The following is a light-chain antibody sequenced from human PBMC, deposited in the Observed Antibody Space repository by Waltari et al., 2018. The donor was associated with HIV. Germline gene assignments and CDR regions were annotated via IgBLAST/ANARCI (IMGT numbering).Light chain of an antibody. J-gene: IGLJ3*02. V-gene: IGLV1-47*01. Sequence: QSVLTQPPSVSGAPGQRVTISCSGSSPNIGSNYVHWYHQLPGTTPKMLIYRNDQRPSGVPDRFSGFKSGTSASLAISGLRSEDEADFYCAAWDDSLSGWVFGGGTKLTV. CDR1: SPNIGSNY. CDR3: AAWDDSLSGWV. CDR2: RND.